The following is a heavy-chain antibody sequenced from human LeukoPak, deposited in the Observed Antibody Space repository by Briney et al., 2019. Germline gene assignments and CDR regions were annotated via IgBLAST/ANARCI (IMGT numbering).Heavy chain of an antibody. J-gene: IGHJ3*02. CDR2: ISSSSSYI. V-gene: IGHV3-21*01. D-gene: IGHD4-17*01. CDR3: AREEDYGDFDAFDI. CDR1: GFTFSSYS. Sequence: PGGSLRLSCAASGFTFSSYSMNWVRQAPGKGLEWVSSISSSSSYIYYADSVKGRFTISRDNAKNSLYLQMNSLRAEDTAVYYCAREEDYGDFDAFDIWGQGTMVTVSS.